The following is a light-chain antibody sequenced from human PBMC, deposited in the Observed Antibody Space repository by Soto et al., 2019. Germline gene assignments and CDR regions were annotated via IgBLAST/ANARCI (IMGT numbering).Light chain of an antibody. CDR2: AAY. J-gene: IGKJ1*01. Sequence: IVLTQSPDTLSLSPGDIATLSYRASQSVSNNNLAWYQQTPGQAPRPLIYAAYSRSPGIPDRFSGSGSGTDFTLTISRLEPEYFAVYYCQQYGTTPWTFGQGTKVDIK. CDR3: QQYGTTPWT. V-gene: IGKV3-20*01. CDR1: QSVSNNN.